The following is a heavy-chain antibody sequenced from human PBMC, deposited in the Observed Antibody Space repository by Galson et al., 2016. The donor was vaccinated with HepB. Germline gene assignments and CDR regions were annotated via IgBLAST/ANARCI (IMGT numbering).Heavy chain of an antibody. Sequence: SETLSLTCTVSGGSLSRYSWSWIRQPPGKGLEWIGYIHDSGSTNYAPSLKSRVSISVDTSENRLSLNLKSVTAADTAVYYCARTTRRTMGRGARFDFWGQGTLVTVSS. CDR3: ARTTRRTMGRGARFDF. V-gene: IGHV4-59*01. CDR1: GGSLSRYS. CDR2: IHDSGST. J-gene: IGHJ4*02. D-gene: IGHD3-10*01.